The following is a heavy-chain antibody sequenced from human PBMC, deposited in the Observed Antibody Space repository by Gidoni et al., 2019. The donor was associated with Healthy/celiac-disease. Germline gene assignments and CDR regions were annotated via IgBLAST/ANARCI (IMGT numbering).Heavy chain of an antibody. CDR1: GFTFSDSY. J-gene: IGHJ3*02. V-gene: IGHV3-11*01. Sequence: QVQLVVSGGGLVKPGWSLRLSCAASGFTFSDSYMSWIRQAPGKGLEWVSYSISSGSTIYYADSVKGRFTISRDNAKNSLYLQMNSLRAEDTAVYYCATTSDIVVVVAAPDYYAFDIWGQGTMVTVSS. CDR3: ATTSDIVVVVAAPDYYAFDI. CDR2: SISSGSTI. D-gene: IGHD2-15*01.